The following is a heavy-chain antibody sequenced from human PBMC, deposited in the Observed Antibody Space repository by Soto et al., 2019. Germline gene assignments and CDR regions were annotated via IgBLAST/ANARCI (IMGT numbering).Heavy chain of an antibody. CDR1: GYTFTSYG. CDR3: ASNYLYYYGSGNTNYYGMDV. Sequence: QVQLVQSGAEVKKPGASVKVSCKASGYTFTSYGISWVRQAPGQGLEWMGWISAYNGNTNYAQKLQGRVTMTTDTSKSTAYMERRSLRSDDTSVYYCASNYLYYYGSGNTNYYGMDVWGQGTTVTVSS. CDR2: ISAYNGNT. J-gene: IGHJ6*02. V-gene: IGHV1-18*01. D-gene: IGHD3-10*01.